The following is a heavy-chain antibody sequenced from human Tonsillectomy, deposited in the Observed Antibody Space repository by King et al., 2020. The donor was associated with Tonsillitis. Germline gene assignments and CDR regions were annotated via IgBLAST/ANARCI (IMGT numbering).Heavy chain of an antibody. J-gene: IGHJ1*01. Sequence: VQLQQWGAGLLKPSETLSLTCAVYGGSFSGYYWSWIRQPPGKGLEWIGEINHSGSTNYNPSLKSRVTISVDTSKNQFSLKLSSVTAADTAVYYCASAEGWRKYFQHWGQGTLGTVSS. D-gene: IGHD6-19*01. V-gene: IGHV4-34*01. CDR3: ASAEGWRKYFQH. CDR1: GGSFSGYY. CDR2: INHSGST.